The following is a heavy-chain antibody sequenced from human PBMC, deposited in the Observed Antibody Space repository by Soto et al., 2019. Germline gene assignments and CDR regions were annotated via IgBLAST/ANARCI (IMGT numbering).Heavy chain of an antibody. Sequence: GGSLRLSCAASGFTFSSYGMHWVRQAPGKGLEWVAVISYDGSNKYYADSVKGRFTISRDNSKNTLYLQMNSLRAEDTAVYYCAKDTYYYDSSRYFDYWGQGTLVTVSS. V-gene: IGHV3-30*18. CDR2: ISYDGSNK. D-gene: IGHD3-22*01. CDR1: GFTFSSYG. CDR3: AKDTYYYDSSRYFDY. J-gene: IGHJ4*02.